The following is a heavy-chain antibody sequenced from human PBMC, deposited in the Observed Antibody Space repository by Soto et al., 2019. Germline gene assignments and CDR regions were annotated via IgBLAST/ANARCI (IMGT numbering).Heavy chain of an antibody. CDR3: ARGSGFYCWTWSNWNYSVIGYLDV. D-gene: IGHD1-7*01. CDR1: GYTFTSYY. V-gene: IGHV1-46*03. CDR2: INPSVGST. J-gene: IGHJ6*03. Sequence: QVQLVQSGAEVKKPGASVKVSRKASGYTFTSYYMHWVRQAPVQGLEWMGIINPSVGSTSYAQKFQGRFTMTRDTCTSTVYMELCSLRSEETAVYYCARGSGFYCWTWSNWNYSVIGYLDVGGKGTKVNVSS.